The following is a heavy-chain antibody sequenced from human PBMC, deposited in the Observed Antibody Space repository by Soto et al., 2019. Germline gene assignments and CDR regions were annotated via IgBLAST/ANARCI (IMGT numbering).Heavy chain of an antibody. D-gene: IGHD3-10*01. CDR2: IYYSGST. Sequence: SETLSLTCTVSXGSISSCDRSLIRHPPGKGLEWIGYIYYSGSTNYNPSLKSRVTISVDTSKNQFSLKLSSVTAADTAVYYCARARLSRSWWFDPWGQGTLVTVSS. V-gene: IGHV4-59*01. J-gene: IGHJ5*02. CDR1: XGSISSCD. CDR3: ARARLSRSWWFDP.